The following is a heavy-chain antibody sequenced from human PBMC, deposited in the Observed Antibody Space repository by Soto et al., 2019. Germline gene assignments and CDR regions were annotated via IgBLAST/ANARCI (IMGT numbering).Heavy chain of an antibody. Sequence: SETLSLTCTVSGDSISSSRYYWSWIRQPPGKGLEWIGEINQSGITNYNPSLKSRVTISEDASKNQFSLKLSSVTAADTAVYYCARGNGIASRPADYWGQGTLVTVSS. D-gene: IGHD6-13*01. J-gene: IGHJ4*02. V-gene: IGHV4-39*07. CDR2: INQSGIT. CDR3: ARGNGIASRPADY. CDR1: GDSISSSRYY.